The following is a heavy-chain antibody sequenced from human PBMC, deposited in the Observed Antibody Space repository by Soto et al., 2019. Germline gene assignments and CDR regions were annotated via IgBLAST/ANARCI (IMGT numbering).Heavy chain of an antibody. CDR1: GFTFSSYA. CDR3: ATPIRVGDYLEGSRYYYGMDV. J-gene: IGHJ6*02. D-gene: IGHD4-17*01. Sequence: PGGSLRLSCAASGFTFSSYAMSWVRQAPGKGLEWVSAISGSGGSTYYADSVKGRFTISRDNSKNTLYLQMNSLRAEDTAVYYCATPIRVGDYLEGSRYYYGMDVWGQGTTVTVSS. V-gene: IGHV3-23*01. CDR2: ISGSGGST.